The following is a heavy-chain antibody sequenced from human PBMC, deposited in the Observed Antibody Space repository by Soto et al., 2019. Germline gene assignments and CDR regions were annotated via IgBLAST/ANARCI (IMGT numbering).Heavy chain of an antibody. CDR3: ARVVVVIPPGYYYAMDV. D-gene: IGHD3-22*01. J-gene: IGHJ6*02. CDR1: GFTFSSYS. V-gene: IGHV3-48*01. Sequence: PGGSLRLSCAASGFTFSSYSMNWVRQAPGKGLEWVSYISSSSSTIYYADSVKGRFTISRDNAKNSLYLQMNSLRAEDTAVYYCARVVVVIPPGYYYAMDVWGQGTTVTVSS. CDR2: ISSSSSTI.